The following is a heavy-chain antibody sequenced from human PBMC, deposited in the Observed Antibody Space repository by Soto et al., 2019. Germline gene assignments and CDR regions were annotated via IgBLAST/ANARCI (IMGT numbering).Heavy chain of an antibody. J-gene: IGHJ5*01. D-gene: IGHD2-15*01. CDR3: TRAPFDFYSRIDP. V-gene: IGHV1-69*06. CDR1: EETFNKFA. Sequence: QVELVQSGAEVKTPGSSVKVSCKASEETFNKFAITWVRQAPGQGLEWMGGIILLFGKTEYAQQFRGRLTITVDKSTRTIYMELDYLRSEDTAIYYCTRAPFDFYSRIDPWGPGTLVTVSS. CDR2: IILLFGKT.